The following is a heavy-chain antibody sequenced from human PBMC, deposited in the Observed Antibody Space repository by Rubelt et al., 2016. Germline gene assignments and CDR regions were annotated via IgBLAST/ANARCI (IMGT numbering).Heavy chain of an antibody. Sequence: QVQLQQWGAGLLQPSETLSLSCAVYGGSLRDYYWNWIRQAPGKGLEWIGEVNPGGSTNYKPSLKSRVTISVDTSKKQLPLKVSSVTAAETAGYYCARGGETAVAGTYTYYFDHWGQGTLVTVSS. CDR1: GGSLRDYY. CDR3: ARGGETAVAGTYTYYFDH. J-gene: IGHJ4*02. CDR2: VNPGGST. V-gene: IGHV4-34*01. D-gene: IGHD6-19*01.